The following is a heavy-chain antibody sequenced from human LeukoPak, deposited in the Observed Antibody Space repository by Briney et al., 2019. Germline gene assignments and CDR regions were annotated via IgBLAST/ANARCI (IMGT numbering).Heavy chain of an antibody. CDR1: GFTFSSYE. CDR3: ARAERGGYCSGGSCYSWYYFDY. J-gene: IGHJ4*02. D-gene: IGHD2-15*01. CDR2: TSSSGSTI. Sequence: GGSLRLSCAASGFTFSSYEMNWVRQAPGKGLEWVSYTSSSGSTIYYADSVKGRFTISRDNAKNSLYLQMNSLRAEDTAVYYCARAERGGYCSGGSCYSWYYFDYWGQGTLVTVSS. V-gene: IGHV3-48*03.